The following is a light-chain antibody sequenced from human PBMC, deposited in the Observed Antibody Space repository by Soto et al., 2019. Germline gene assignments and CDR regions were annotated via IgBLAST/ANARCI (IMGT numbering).Light chain of an antibody. CDR2: EVS. CDR1: SRDIGGYTF. V-gene: IGLV2-14*01. J-gene: IGLJ2*01. CDR3: SSYTGGEPLGI. Sequence: QSALTQPASVSGSPGQSITISCTGTSRDIGGYTFVSWYQHHPGKAPKLLIYEVSMRPSAISNRFSVSKSGNTASLSISGLQAEDEADYFCSSYTGGEPLGIFGGGTKLTVL.